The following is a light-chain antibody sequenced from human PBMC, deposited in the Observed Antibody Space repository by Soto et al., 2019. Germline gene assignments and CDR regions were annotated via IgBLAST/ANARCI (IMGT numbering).Light chain of an antibody. CDR2: DAS. V-gene: IGKV3-20*01. Sequence: EIVLTQSPGTLSLSPGERATLFCRASQTVTNNYIAWYQQKPGQPPRLLIDDASRRASGIPDRFSGSGSGTDFTLTISRLEPVDFAVYYCQQCATSPLTFGQGTKVDIK. CDR3: QQCATSPLT. J-gene: IGKJ1*01. CDR1: QTVTNNY.